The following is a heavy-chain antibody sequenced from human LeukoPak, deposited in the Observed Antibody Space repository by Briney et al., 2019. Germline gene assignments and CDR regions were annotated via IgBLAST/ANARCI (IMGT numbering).Heavy chain of an antibody. Sequence: PGGSLRLSCAASGFTVSSNYMSWVRQAPGKGLEWVSVIYSGGSTYYADSVKGRFTISRDNSKNTLYLQMNSLRAEDTAVYYCARDLQGPLDAFDIWGQGTMVTVSS. CDR2: IYSGGST. CDR1: GFTVSSNY. CDR3: ARDLQGPLDAFDI. V-gene: IGHV3-66*01. J-gene: IGHJ3*02.